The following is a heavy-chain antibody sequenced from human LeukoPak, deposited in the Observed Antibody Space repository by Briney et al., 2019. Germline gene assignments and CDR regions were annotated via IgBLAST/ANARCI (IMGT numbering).Heavy chain of an antibody. Sequence: GGSLRLSCAASGFTVSSNYMSWVRQAPGKGLEWVSVIYSGGTTYYADSVKGRFTISRDNSKNTLYLQMNSLRAEDTAVYYCARDLRGSPDRWGQGTLVTVSS. CDR2: IYSGGTT. CDR1: GFTVSSNY. V-gene: IGHV3-53*01. J-gene: IGHJ5*02. CDR3: ARDLRGSPDR. D-gene: IGHD3-16*01.